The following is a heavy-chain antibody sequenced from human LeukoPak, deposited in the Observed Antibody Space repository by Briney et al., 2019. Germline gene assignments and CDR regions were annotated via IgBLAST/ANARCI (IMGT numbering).Heavy chain of an antibody. CDR2: IIPILGIA. CDR3: ARDLTCSSTSCYNYWFDP. J-gene: IGHJ5*02. CDR1: GGTFSSYA. D-gene: IGHD2-2*02. Sequence: ASVKVSCKASGGTFSSYAISWVRQAPGQGLEWMGRIIPILGIANYAQKSQGRVTITADKSTSTAYMELSSLRSEDTAVYYCARDLTCSSTSCYNYWFDPWGQGTLVTVSS. V-gene: IGHV1-69*04.